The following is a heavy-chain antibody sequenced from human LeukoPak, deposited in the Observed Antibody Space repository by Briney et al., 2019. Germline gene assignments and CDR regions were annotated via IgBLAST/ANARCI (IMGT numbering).Heavy chain of an antibody. V-gene: IGHV4-59*01. Sequence: SETLSLTCTVSGGSISSYYWSWIRLPPGKALEWIGYLSKSGNPNYSPSLKSRVPIFGDTSKKQFFLNLRSVTAADTAVYYCARALYVKSFFAFDIWGQGTLVTVSS. CDR3: ARALYVKSFFAFDI. CDR2: LSKSGNP. D-gene: IGHD1-26*01. CDR1: GGSISSYY. J-gene: IGHJ3*02.